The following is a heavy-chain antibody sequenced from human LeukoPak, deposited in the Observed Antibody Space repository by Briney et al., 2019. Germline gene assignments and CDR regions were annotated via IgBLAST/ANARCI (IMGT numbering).Heavy chain of an antibody. D-gene: IGHD3-22*01. CDR1: GGSISSSSYY. Sequence: SETLSLTCTVSGGSISSSSYYWGWIRQPPGKGLEWIGSIYYSGSTYYNPSLKSRVTISVDTPKNQFSLKLSSVTAADTAVYYCASTYYYDSSGPYWGQGTLVTVSS. CDR3: ASTYYYDSSGPY. CDR2: IYYSGST. J-gene: IGHJ4*02. V-gene: IGHV4-39*01.